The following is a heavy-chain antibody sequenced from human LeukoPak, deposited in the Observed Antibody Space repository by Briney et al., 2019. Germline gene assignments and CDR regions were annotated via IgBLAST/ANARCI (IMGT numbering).Heavy chain of an antibody. J-gene: IGHJ4*02. D-gene: IGHD1-14*01. V-gene: IGHV1-2*02. CDR3: ARSKVYPNDY. Sequence: ASVKVSCKTSGYTFTGYYMHWVRQAPGQGLEWMGWINPNSGGTNYAQKFQDRVTMTRDTSISTVYMELSRLRSDDTAVYYCARSKVYPNDYWGQGTLVTVSS. CDR1: GYTFTGYY. CDR2: INPNSGGT.